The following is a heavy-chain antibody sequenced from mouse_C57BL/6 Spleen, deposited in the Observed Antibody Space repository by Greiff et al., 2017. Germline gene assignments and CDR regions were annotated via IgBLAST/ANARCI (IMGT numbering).Heavy chain of an antibody. CDR3: ARENYYGSSDY. CDR1: GYTFTDYN. V-gene: IGHV1-22*01. Sequence: VQLQQSGPELVKPGASVKMSCKASGYTFTDYNMHWVKQSHGKSLEWIGYINPNNGGTSYNQKFKGKATLTVNKSSSTAYMELRSLTSEDAAVYYCARENYYGSSDYWGQGTTLTVSS. J-gene: IGHJ2*01. D-gene: IGHD1-1*01. CDR2: INPNNGGT.